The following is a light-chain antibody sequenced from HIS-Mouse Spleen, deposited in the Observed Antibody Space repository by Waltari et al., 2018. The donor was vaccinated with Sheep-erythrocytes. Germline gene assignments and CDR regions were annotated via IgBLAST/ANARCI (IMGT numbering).Light chain of an antibody. Sequence: QAVLTQPSSLSASPGASASLTCTLRSGINVGTYRIYWYQQKPGSPPQYLLRYKTDSDKQQGSGVPSSFSGSKEASANAGILLISGLQSEDEADYYCMSWHSSAWVFGGGTKLTVL. CDR2: YKTDSDK. CDR1: SGINVGTYR. J-gene: IGLJ3*02. V-gene: IGLV5-45*03. CDR3: MSWHSSAWV.